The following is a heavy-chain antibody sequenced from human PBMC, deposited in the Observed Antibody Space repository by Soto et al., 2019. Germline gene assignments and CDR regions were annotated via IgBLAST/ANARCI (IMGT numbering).Heavy chain of an antibody. CDR2: ISAYNGNT. V-gene: IGHV1-18*01. Sequence: QVQLVQSGAEVKKPGASVKVSCKASGYTFTSYGISWVRQAPGQGLEWMGWISAYNGNTNYAQKLQGRVTMTTDTSTRTAYMGLRSLRSDDTAVYYCARDLGYCSSTSCPFDYWGQGTLVTVSS. CDR3: ARDLGYCSSTSCPFDY. J-gene: IGHJ4*02. CDR1: GYTFTSYG. D-gene: IGHD2-2*01.